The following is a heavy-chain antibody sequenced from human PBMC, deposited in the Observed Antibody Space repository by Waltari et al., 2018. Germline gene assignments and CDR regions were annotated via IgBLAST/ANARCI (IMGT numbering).Heavy chain of an antibody. J-gene: IGHJ3*02. CDR1: GYTFTSYY. Sequence: QVQLVQSGAEVKKPGASVKVSCKASGYTFTSYYMYWVRQAPGQGLEWMGIINPRCGTTSHAQKFQGRVTMTRDTPTSTVYMELSSLRSEDTAVYYCARDARHCSGGSCYPGAFDIWGQGTMVTVSS. D-gene: IGHD2-15*01. CDR3: ARDARHCSGGSCYPGAFDI. CDR2: INPRCGTT. V-gene: IGHV1-46*01.